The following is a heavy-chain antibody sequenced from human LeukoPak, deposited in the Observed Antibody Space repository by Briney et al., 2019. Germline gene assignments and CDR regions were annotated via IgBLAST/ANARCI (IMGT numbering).Heavy chain of an antibody. D-gene: IGHD4-17*01. V-gene: IGHV3-7*03. CDR1: GFTFSRYW. CDR3: AKDLGTTTVTYFDY. CDR2: IKQDGSEK. J-gene: IGHJ4*02. Sequence: PGGSLRLSCAASGFTFSRYWMSWVRQAPGKGLEWVANIKQDGSEKNYVDSAKGRFTISRDNSKNTLYLQMNSLRAEDTAVYYCAKDLGTTTVTYFDYWGQGTLVTVSS.